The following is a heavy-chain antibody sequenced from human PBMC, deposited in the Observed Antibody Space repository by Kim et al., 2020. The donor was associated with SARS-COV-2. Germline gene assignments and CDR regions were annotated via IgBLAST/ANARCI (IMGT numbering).Heavy chain of an antibody. CDR3: ARVPIAAAGTSALDY. J-gene: IGHJ4*02. D-gene: IGHD6-13*01. V-gene: IGHV1-69*01. Sequence: QKFQGRVTITADASTSTAYMELSSLRSEDTAVYYCARVPIAAAGTSALDYWGQGTLVTVSS.